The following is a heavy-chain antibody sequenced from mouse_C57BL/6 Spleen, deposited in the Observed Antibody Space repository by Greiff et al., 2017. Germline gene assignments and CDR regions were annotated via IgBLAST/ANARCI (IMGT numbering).Heavy chain of an antibody. J-gene: IGHJ2*01. Sequence: QVQLKESGAELMKPGASVKLSCKATGYTFTGYWIAWVKQRHGHGLAWIGEIFTGSGSTNYNEKFKGKATFTADTSSNSAYMQLSSLTTEDSAIYDCARWLGDYWGQGTTLTVSS. CDR2: IFTGSGST. CDR3: ARWLGDY. D-gene: IGHD2-2*01. V-gene: IGHV1-9*01. CDR1: GYTFTGYW.